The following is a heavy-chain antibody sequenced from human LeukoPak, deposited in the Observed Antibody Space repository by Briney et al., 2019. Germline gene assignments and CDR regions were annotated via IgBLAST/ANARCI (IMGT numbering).Heavy chain of an antibody. CDR3: TRWSVDTKHYYYMDV. D-gene: IGHD5-18*01. CDR1: GFTFSGSA. J-gene: IGHJ6*03. Sequence: GGSLRLSCAASGFTFSGSAMHWVRQASGKGLEWVGRIRSKANSYATAFAASVKGRFTISRDDSKNTAYLQMNSLKTEDTAVYYCTRWSVDTKHYYYMDVWGKGTKVTVSS. V-gene: IGHV3-73*01. CDR2: IRSKANSYAT.